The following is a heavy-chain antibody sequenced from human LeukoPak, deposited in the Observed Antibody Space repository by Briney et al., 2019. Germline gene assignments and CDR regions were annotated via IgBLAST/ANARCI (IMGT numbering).Heavy chain of an antibody. D-gene: IGHD3-10*01. CDR2: ISAYNGNT. V-gene: IGHV1-18*01. CDR3: ARTYGSGSYYRGVSDY. CDR1: GYTFTSYG. Sequence: ASVKVSCKASGYTFTSYGISWVRQAPGQGLEWMGWISAYNGNTNYAQKLQGRVTMTTDTSTSTAYMELRSLRSDDTAVYYCARTYGSGSYYRGVSDYWGQGTLVTVSS. J-gene: IGHJ4*02.